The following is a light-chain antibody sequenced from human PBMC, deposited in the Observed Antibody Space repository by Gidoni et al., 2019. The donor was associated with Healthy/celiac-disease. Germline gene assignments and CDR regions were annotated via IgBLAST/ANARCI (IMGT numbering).Light chain of an antibody. J-gene: IGKJ1*01. CDR1: QSVSSSY. Sequence: VLTQSPGTLSLSPGERATLSCRASQSVSSSYLAWYQQKPGQAPRLLIYGASSRATGIPDRFSGSGSGTDFTLTISRLEPEDFAVYYCQQYGSSPLTFGQGTKVEIK. CDR3: QQYGSSPLT. V-gene: IGKV3-20*01. CDR2: GAS.